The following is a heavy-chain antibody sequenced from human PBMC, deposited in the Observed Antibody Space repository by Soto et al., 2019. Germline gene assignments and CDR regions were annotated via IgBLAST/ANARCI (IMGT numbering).Heavy chain of an antibody. V-gene: IGHV4-4*07. CDR3: ARAQRFSDWFDP. CDR1: GGTISGYY. CDR2: IYSSGST. Sequence: PSETLSLTCTVTGGTISGYYWTWIRQSAGGGLEWIGRIYSSGSTNYNPSLKSRVTISLDTSMNHFSLRLSSVTPADTSVYYCARAQRFSDWFDPWGQGTVVTVA. D-gene: IGHD3-3*01. J-gene: IGHJ5*02.